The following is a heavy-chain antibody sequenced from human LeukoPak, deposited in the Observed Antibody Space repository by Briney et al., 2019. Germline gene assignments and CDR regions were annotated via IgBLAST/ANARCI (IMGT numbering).Heavy chain of an antibody. CDR1: GFTFSSYW. Sequence: GGSLRLSCAASGFTFSSYWMTWVRQAPGKGLEWVANIKQDGSEKYYVDSVKGRFTISRDNAKSSLYLQMNSLRAEDTAVYYCARDGGRYSSSTVWGQGTLVTVPS. D-gene: IGHD6-6*01. V-gene: IGHV3-7*01. CDR2: IKQDGSEK. CDR3: ARDGGRYSSSTV. J-gene: IGHJ4*02.